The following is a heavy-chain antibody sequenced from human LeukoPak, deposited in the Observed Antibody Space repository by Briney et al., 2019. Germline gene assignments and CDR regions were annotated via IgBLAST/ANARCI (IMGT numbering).Heavy chain of an antibody. Sequence: PSQTLSLTCTVSGYSISSGYYWGWIRQPPGKGLEWIGSIYHSGSTYYNPSLKSRVTISVDTSKNQFSLKLSSVTAADTAVYYCAGVINYYGSGSYYRGSFIFDYWGQGTLVTVSS. D-gene: IGHD3-10*01. CDR3: AGVINYYGSGSYYRGSFIFDY. J-gene: IGHJ4*02. V-gene: IGHV4-38-2*02. CDR1: GYSISSGYY. CDR2: IYHSGST.